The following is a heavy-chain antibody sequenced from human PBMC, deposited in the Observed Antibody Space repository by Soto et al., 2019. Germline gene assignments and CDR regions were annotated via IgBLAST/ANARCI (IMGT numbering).Heavy chain of an antibody. V-gene: IGHV3-23*01. J-gene: IGHJ5*02. Sequence: EVQLFESGGGSVQPGGSLRLSCATSGLTISNYGMNWVRQAPGRGLEWVSGISSSVVTTYYADSVKGRFTISRDISKNTLFVQMNSLRAEAPAIYYCPILADADGSLSWGQGTLVTVSS. CDR1: GLTISNYG. CDR2: ISSSVVTT. D-gene: IGHD2-8*01. CDR3: PILADADGSLS.